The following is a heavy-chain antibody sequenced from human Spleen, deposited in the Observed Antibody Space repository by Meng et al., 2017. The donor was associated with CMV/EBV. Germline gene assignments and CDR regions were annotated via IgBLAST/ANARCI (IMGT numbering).Heavy chain of an antibody. Sequence: GGSLRLSCAASGFTFTSYTMNWFRQAPGKGLEWVSSIRGNGAVKKYADSVKGRFTISRDNAKNSLYLQMNSLRVEDTAVYYCAKSSIGEGGDGHNWVIHFDCWGQGTLVTVSS. V-gene: IGHV3-21*01. CDR2: IRGNGAVK. CDR3: AKSSIGEGGDGHNWVIHFDC. D-gene: IGHD5-24*01. CDR1: GFTFTSYT. J-gene: IGHJ4*02.